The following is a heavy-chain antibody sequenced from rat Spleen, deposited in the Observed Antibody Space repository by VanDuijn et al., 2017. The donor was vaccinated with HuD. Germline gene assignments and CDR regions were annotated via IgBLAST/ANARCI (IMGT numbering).Heavy chain of an antibody. Sequence: QVQLKESGPGLVQPSQTLSLTCTVSGFSLTINGVSWVRQPPGKGLEWIAAISSGGDTYYNSALKSRLSISRDISKSQVFLKMNSLQTEDTATYYCARHPWGGAPYYWGQGVMVTVSS. J-gene: IGHJ2*01. CDR1: GFSLTING. D-gene: IGHD3-1*01. CDR2: ISSGGDT. CDR3: ARHPWGGAPYY. V-gene: IGHV2S12*01.